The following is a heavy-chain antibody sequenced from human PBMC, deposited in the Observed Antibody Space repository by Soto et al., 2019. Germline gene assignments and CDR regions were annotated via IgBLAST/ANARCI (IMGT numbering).Heavy chain of an antibody. V-gene: IGHV1-46*03. CDR3: ARDPATYSTIWYSLSPYGMDV. CDR2: INPSGGST. D-gene: IGHD2-2*01. J-gene: IGHJ6*02. Sequence: QVQLVQSEAAVKKPGASVKVSCKASGYTFTNYYIHWVRQAPGEGLEWMGIINPSGGSTFYAQNFQGRVTMARDTSTGTVYLDLSSLRSEDTAVYYWARDPATYSTIWYSLSPYGMDVWGQGTTVIVSS. CDR1: GYTFTNYY.